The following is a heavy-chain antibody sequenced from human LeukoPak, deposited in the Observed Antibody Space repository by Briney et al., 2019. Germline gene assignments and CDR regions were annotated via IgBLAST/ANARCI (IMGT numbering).Heavy chain of an antibody. J-gene: IGHJ4*02. CDR1: GFTFSSYA. V-gene: IGHV3-23*01. Sequence: PGGSLRLSCAASGFTFSSYAMSWVRQAPGKGLEWVSAISGSGGSTYYADSVKGRFTISRDNSKNTLYLQMNSLRAEDTAVYYCAKTSARQGIAVWIFGYWGQGTLVTVSS. CDR3: AKTSARQGIAVWIFGY. CDR2: ISGSGGST. D-gene: IGHD6-19*01.